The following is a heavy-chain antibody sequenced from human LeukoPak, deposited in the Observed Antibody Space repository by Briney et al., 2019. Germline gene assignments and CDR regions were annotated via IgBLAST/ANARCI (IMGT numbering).Heavy chain of an antibody. D-gene: IGHD2-2*01. J-gene: IGHJ5*02. CDR2: ISAYNGNT. V-gene: IGHV1-18*04. CDR1: GYTFTSYG. Sequence: GASVKVSCKASGYTFTSYGISWVRQAPGQGLEWMGWISAYNGNTNYAQKLQGRVTMTTDTPTSTAYMELRSLRSDDTAVYYCARDRYCSSTSCPPGSWFDPWGQGTLVTVSS. CDR3: ARDRYCSSTSCPPGSWFDP.